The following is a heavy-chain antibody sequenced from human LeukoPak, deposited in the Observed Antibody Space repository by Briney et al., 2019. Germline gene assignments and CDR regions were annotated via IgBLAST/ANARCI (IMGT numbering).Heavy chain of an antibody. CDR1: GGTFSSYA. Sequence: ASVKVSCKASGGTFSSYAISWVRQAPGQGLEWMGGIIPIFGTANCAQKFQGRVTITADESTSTAYMELSSLRSEDTAVYYCARGQVDYGAIDYWGQGTLVTVSS. V-gene: IGHV1-69*13. CDR3: ARGQVDYGAIDY. D-gene: IGHD4-17*01. J-gene: IGHJ4*02. CDR2: IIPIFGTA.